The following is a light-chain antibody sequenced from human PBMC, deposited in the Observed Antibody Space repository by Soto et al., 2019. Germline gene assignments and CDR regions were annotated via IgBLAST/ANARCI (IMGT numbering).Light chain of an antibody. J-gene: IGKJ2*01. CDR1: QGIRND. Sequence: AIQMTQSPSSLSASIGDRVTITCRASQGIRNDLGWYQQRPGKAPKLLIYAASSSQSGVPSRFSGSASGTDFTLTISSLQPEDFATYYCLQDYSYPYTFGQGTKLEIK. V-gene: IGKV1-6*01. CDR2: AAS. CDR3: LQDYSYPYT.